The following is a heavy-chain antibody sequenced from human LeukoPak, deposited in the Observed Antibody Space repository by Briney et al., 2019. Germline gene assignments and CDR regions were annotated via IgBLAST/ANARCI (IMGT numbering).Heavy chain of an antibody. CDR2: IWYDGSNK. Sequence: GRSLRLSCAASGFTFSSYGMHWVRQAPGKGLEWVAVIWYDGSNKYYADSVKGRFTISRDNSKNTLYLQMNSLRAEDTAAYYCAKDRGNHYYYYYYMDVWGKGTTVTVSS. D-gene: IGHD1-14*01. V-gene: IGHV3-33*06. CDR3: AKDRGNHYYYYYYMDV. CDR1: GFTFSSYG. J-gene: IGHJ6*03.